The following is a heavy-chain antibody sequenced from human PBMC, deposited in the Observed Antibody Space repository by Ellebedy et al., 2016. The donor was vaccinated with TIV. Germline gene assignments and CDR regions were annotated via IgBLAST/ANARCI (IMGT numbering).Heavy chain of an antibody. V-gene: IGHV3-48*02. CDR3: ARSDSGGYKDDAFDV. J-gene: IGHJ3*01. D-gene: IGHD5-12*01. CDR1: GFTFSIYS. CDR2: FSRSGNSV. Sequence: GESLKISXEASGFTFSIYSMNWVRQAPGKGLEWVSYFSRSGNSVHYADSVNGRFTVSRDNARNSLYLQMNSLREEDTAVYYCARSDSGGYKDDAFDVWGQGTTVTVSS.